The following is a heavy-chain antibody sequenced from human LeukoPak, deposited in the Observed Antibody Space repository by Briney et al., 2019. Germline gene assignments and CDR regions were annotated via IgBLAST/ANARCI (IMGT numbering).Heavy chain of an antibody. V-gene: IGHV3-33*06. J-gene: IGHJ6*03. D-gene: IGHD3-9*01. CDR2: IRYDGSNK. CDR3: AKDPDILTGYYSPGYMDV. CDR1: GFTFNSYG. Sequence: PGGSLRPSCAASGFTFNSYGMHWVRQAPGKGLEWGAVIRYDGSNKYYADSVKGRFTISRDNSKNTLYLQMNSLRAEDTAVYYCAKDPDILTGYYSPGYMDVWGKGTTVTVSS.